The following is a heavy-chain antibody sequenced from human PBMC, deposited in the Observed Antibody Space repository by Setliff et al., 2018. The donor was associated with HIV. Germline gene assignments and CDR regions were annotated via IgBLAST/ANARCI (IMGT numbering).Heavy chain of an antibody. D-gene: IGHD1-26*01. CDR1: GYTFTAYY. V-gene: IGHV1-2*06. J-gene: IGHJ3*01. CDR3: AKQGYSDSLYAFDV. CDR2: IHPNTGST. Sequence: ASVKVSCKTSGYTFTAYYIYWVRQAPGHGLELMGRIHPNTGSTNYLQEFQGRVTITRDTSMSTVYVALTGLTSDDAAVYYCAKQGYSDSLYAFDVWGQGTMVTVSS.